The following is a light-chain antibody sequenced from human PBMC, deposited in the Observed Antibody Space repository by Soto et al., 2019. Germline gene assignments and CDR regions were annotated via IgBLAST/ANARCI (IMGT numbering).Light chain of an antibody. J-gene: IGKJ1*01. Sequence: DIQMTQSPSTLSASVGDRVTITCRASESISSFLIWYQQTPGKAPKVLIYGASSLQTGVPSRFSGSGSGTDFTLTIDSLQPEDFAIYYCQQSYSARWTVGQGTKVEIK. V-gene: IGKV1-39*01. CDR2: GAS. CDR3: QQSYSARWT. CDR1: ESISSF.